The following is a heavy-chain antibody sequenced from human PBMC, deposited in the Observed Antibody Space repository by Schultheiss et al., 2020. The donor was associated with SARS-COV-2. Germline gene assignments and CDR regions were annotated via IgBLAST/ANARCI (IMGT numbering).Heavy chain of an antibody. CDR2: VYHTGST. J-gene: IGHJ5*02. CDR3: ARLQRRELLFDP. V-gene: IGHV4-59*08. Sequence: SQTLSLTCTVSGGSITESYWSWIRQSPGKRLEWIGYVYHTGSTYDNPSLRGRVAISADTSKNQFSLRLSSVTAADTAVYYCARLQRRELLFDPWGQGTLVTGSS. D-gene: IGHD1-7*01. CDR1: GGSITESY.